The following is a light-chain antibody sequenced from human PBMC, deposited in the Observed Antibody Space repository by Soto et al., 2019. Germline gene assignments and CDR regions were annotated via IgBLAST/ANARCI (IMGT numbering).Light chain of an antibody. CDR2: SAS. CDR1: QSVSSN. CDR3: QQYYEWPRGT. V-gene: IGKV3-15*01. J-gene: IGKJ1*01. Sequence: EKVMTQSPATLSVSPGERATLSCRASQSVSSNLAWYQQKPGQAPRLLIYSASTRATGIPARFSGSGSGTEFTLTISSLQSGDAAVYYCQQYYEWPRGTFGQGTKVDIK.